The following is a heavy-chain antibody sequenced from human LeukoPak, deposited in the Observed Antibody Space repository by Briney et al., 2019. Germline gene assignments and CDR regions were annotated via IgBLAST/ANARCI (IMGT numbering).Heavy chain of an antibody. J-gene: IGHJ4*02. CDR3: AGLQDYYDSSGYLDY. V-gene: IGHV1-18*01. D-gene: IGHD3-22*01. Sequence: ASVKVSCKASGYTSTSYGISWVRQAPGQGLEWMGWISAYNGNTNYAQKLQGRVTMTTDTSTSTAYMELRSLRSDDTAVYYCAGLQDYYDSSGYLDYWGQGTLVTVSS. CDR2: ISAYNGNT. CDR1: GYTSTSYG.